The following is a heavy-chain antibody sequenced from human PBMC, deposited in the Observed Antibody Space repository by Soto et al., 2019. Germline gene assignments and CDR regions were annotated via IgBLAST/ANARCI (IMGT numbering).Heavy chain of an antibody. CDR1: GGSVSSGSHY. J-gene: IGHJ5*02. CDR2: IYYSGST. D-gene: IGHD3-3*01. Sequence: SETLSLTCTVSGGSVSSGSHYWSWIRQPPGKGLEWIGNIYYSGSTKYNPSLKSRVTISVDRSRNHFSLNLRSVTTADTALYYCARETSYDFWSGYVGFDPWGQGTMVTVYS. V-gene: IGHV4-61*03. CDR3: ARETSYDFWSGYVGFDP.